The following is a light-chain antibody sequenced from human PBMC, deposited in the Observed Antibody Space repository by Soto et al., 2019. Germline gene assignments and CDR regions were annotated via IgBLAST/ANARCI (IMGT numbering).Light chain of an antibody. CDR3: QSYDSSNQGV. CDR1: SGSIASIY. Sequence: NFMLTQPHSVSDSPGKTVTISCTRSSGSIASIYVQWYQQRPGSAPTTVIYEDNQRPSGVPDRFSGSIDSSSNSASLTISGLKTEDEADYYCQSYDSSNQGVFGGGTQLTVL. V-gene: IGLV6-57*03. J-gene: IGLJ3*02. CDR2: EDN.